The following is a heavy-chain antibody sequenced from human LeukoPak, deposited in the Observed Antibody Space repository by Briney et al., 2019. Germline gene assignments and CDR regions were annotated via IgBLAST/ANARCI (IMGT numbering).Heavy chain of an antibody. CDR3: ARGRHYYDSSGYYYAGYFDY. CDR1: GGSFSGYY. CDR2: INHSGST. J-gene: IGHJ4*02. Sequence: PSETLSLTCAVYGGSFSGYYWSWIRQPPGKGLEWIGEINHSGSTNYNPSLKSRVTISVDTSKNQFSLKLSSVTAADTAVYYCARGRHYYDSSGYYYAGYFDYWGQGTLVTVSS. V-gene: IGHV4-34*01. D-gene: IGHD3-22*01.